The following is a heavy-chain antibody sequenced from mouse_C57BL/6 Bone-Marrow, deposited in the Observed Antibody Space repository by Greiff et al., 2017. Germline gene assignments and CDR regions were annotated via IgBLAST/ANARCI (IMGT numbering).Heavy chain of an antibody. CDR1: GYTFTSYW. J-gene: IGHJ2*01. D-gene: IGHD1-1*01. CDR2: INPSSGYT. V-gene: IGHV1-7*01. Sequence: VQLVESGAELAKPGASVKLSCKASGYTFTSYWMHWVKQRPGQGLEWIGYINPSSGYTKYNQKFKDKATLTADKSSSTAYMQLSSLTYEDSAVYYCASPFITTGAPFYYWGQGTTLTVSS. CDR3: ASPFITTGAPFYY.